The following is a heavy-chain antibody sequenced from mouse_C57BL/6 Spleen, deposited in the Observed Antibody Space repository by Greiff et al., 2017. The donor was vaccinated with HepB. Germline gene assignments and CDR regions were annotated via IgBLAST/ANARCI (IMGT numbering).Heavy chain of an antibody. V-gene: IGHV3-6*01. D-gene: IGHD1-1*01. J-gene: IGHJ2*01. CDR2: ISYDGSN. Sequence: EVKLMESGPGLVKPSQSLSLTCSVTGYSITSGYYWNWIRQFPGNKLEWMGYISYDGSNNYNPSLKNRISITRDTSKNQFFLKLNSVTTEDTATYYCARAGYGSRRYFDYWGQGTTLTVSS. CDR1: GYSITSGYY. CDR3: ARAGYGSRRYFDY.